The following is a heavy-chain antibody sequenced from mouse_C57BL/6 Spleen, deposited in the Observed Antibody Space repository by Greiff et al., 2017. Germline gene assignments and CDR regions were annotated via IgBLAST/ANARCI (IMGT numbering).Heavy chain of an antibody. D-gene: IGHD2-1*01. Sequence: EVQLVESGGGLVQPKGSLKLSCAASGFTFNTYAMHWVRQAPGKGLEWVARIRSKSSNYATYYADSVKDRFTISSDDSQSMLYLQMNNLKTEDTAMYYCVRDFQDYGNYVLGPSFAYWGQGTLVTVSA. CDR1: GFTFNTYA. J-gene: IGHJ3*01. CDR2: IRSKSSNYAT. V-gene: IGHV10-3*01. CDR3: VRDFQDYGNYVLGPSFAY.